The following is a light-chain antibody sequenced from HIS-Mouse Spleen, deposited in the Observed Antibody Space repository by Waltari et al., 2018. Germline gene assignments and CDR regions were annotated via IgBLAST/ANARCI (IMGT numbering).Light chain of an antibody. V-gene: IGLV2-11*01. J-gene: IGLJ1*01. Sequence: QSALTQPRSVSGSTGQSVTISCPGTSSDVGGYNDVSWYQQHPGKAPKLMIYDVSKRPSGVPDRFSGSKSGNTASLTISGLQAEDEADYYCCSYAGSYTYVFGTGTKVTVL. CDR3: CSYAGSYTYV. CDR2: DVS. CDR1: SSDVGGYND.